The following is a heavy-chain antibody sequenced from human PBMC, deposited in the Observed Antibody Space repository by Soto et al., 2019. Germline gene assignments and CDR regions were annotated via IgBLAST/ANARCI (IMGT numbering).Heavy chain of an antibody. V-gene: IGHV3-23*01. Sequence: WGSLRLSCAASGFTFSSYAIIWCRQAPGKGPEWVSAISGSGGSTYYADSVKGRFTISRDNSKNTLYLQMNSLRAEDTAVYYCAKGRPYGDLDWWGQGTLVTVSS. J-gene: IGHJ4*02. CDR2: ISGSGGST. CDR1: GFTFSSYA. CDR3: AKGRPYGDLDW. D-gene: IGHD4-17*01.